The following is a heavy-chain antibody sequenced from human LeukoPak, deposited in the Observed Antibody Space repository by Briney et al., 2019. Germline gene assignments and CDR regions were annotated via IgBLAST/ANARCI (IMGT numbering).Heavy chain of an antibody. CDR2: ISDSGSII. CDR3: ARDRLGDYDSSGYYDI. D-gene: IGHD3-22*01. CDR1: GFTFSDYY. J-gene: IGHJ4*02. V-gene: IGHV3-11*01. Sequence: GGSLRLSCAASGFTFSDYYMSWIRQAPGKGLEWVSFISDSGSIIYYADSVKGRFTISRDNAKNSLYLQMNSLRVEDTAVYYCARDRLGDYDSSGYYDIWGQGTLVTVSS.